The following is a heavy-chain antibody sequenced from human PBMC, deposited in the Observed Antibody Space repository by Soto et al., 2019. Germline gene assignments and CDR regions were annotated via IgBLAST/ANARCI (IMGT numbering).Heavy chain of an antibody. CDR1: GGSVSSGSYY. J-gene: IGHJ4*02. Sequence: PSETLSLTCTVSGGSVSSGSYYWSWIRQPPGKGLEWIGYIYYSGSTNYNPSLKSRVTISVDTSKNQFSLKLSSVTAADTAVYYCARDSIALDYWGQGTLLTVSS. V-gene: IGHV4-61*01. CDR3: ARDSIALDY. CDR2: IYYSGST. D-gene: IGHD3-16*02.